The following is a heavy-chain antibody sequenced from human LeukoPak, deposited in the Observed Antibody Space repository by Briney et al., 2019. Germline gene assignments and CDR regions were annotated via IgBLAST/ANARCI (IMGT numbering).Heavy chain of an antibody. CDR3: ARRRVTFVRGVDITSYYFDY. CDR2: INWNGGST. CDR1: GFTFSDHS. V-gene: IGHV3-20*04. Sequence: PGGSLRLSCAASGFTFSDHSMSWIRQSPGKGLEWVSGINWNGGSTGYANSVKGRFTISRDNAKNSLYLQMNSLRAEDTALYYCARRRVTFVRGVDITSYYFDYWGQGTLVTVSS. J-gene: IGHJ4*02. D-gene: IGHD3-10*01.